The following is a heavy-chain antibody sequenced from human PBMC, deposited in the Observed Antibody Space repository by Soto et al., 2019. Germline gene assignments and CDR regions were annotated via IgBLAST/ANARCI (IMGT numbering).Heavy chain of an antibody. D-gene: IGHD2-8*01. Sequence: EASVKVSCKASGYTFTSYGISWVRQAPGQGLEWVGWINSYSSYTNNVQNLQGRVTVTTDTSSSTAYMELRSLRSDDTAAYYCAREGNGFTDHWGQGTLVTVSS. CDR2: INSYSSYT. CDR3: AREGNGFTDH. CDR1: GYTFTSYG. V-gene: IGHV1-18*01. J-gene: IGHJ1*01.